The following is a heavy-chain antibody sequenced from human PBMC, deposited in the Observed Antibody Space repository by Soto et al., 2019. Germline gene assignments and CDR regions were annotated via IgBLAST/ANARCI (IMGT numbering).Heavy chain of an antibody. J-gene: IGHJ1*01. CDR3: ARGVGATAEYFQH. CDR1: GGSISSYY. V-gene: IGHV4-59*01. Sequence: SETLSLTCTVSGGSISSYYWSWIRQPPGKGLEWIGYIYYSGSTNYNPSLKSRVTISVDTSKNQFSLKLSSVTAADTAVYYCARGVGATAEYFQHWGQGTLVTVSS. CDR2: IYYSGST. D-gene: IGHD1-26*01.